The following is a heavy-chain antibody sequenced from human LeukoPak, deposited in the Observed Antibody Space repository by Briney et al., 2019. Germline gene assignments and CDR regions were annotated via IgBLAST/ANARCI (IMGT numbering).Heavy chain of an antibody. CDR2: ISSSGSTI. Sequence: AGGSLRLACAASGFAFRSYEMNWGRQAPGKGLEWVSYISSSGSTIYYAEFVKGRFTISRDNAKNSLYLQMNSLRDEDTAVYYCARKGGYGLDFDYWGQGTLVTVSS. CDR1: GFAFRSYE. J-gene: IGHJ4*02. CDR3: ARKGGYGLDFDY. D-gene: IGHD5-18*01. V-gene: IGHV3-48*03.